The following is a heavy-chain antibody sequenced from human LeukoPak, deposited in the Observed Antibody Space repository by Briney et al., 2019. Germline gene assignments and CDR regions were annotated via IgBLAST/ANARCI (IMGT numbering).Heavy chain of an antibody. Sequence: GGSLRLSCAASGFTFSSYGMHWVRQAPGKGLERVAVISYDGSNKYYADSVKGRFTISRDNSKNTLYLQMNSLRAEDTAVYYCAKDSHVWGSYRYRDFDYWGQGTLVTVSS. D-gene: IGHD3-16*02. CDR2: ISYDGSNK. V-gene: IGHV3-30*18. J-gene: IGHJ4*02. CDR3: AKDSHVWGSYRYRDFDY. CDR1: GFTFSSYG.